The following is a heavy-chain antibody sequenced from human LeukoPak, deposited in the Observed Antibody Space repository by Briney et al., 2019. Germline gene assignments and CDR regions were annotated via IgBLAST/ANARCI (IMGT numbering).Heavy chain of an antibody. Sequence: SETLSLTCTVSGYSISSGFYWGWIRQPPGKGLEWIGYIYYSGSTNYNPSLKSRVTISVDTSKNQFSLKLSSVTAADTAVYYCARFYDSSGYYDRRFYYYYGMDVWGQGTTVTVSS. D-gene: IGHD3-22*01. V-gene: IGHV4-38-2*02. J-gene: IGHJ6*02. CDR1: GYSISSGFY. CDR2: IYYSGST. CDR3: ARFYDSSGYYDRRFYYYYGMDV.